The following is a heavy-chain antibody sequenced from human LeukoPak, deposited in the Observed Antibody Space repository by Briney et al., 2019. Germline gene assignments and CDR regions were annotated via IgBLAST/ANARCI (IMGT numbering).Heavy chain of an antibody. CDR2: IRSKAYGGTT. Sequence: GGSLRLSCTASGFTFGDYAMSWVRQAPGKGLEWVGFIRSKAYGGTTEYAASVKGRFTISRDDSKSIAYLQMNSLKTEDTAVYYCTRDLGYNSSWAISDAFDIWGQGTMVTVSS. V-gene: IGHV3-49*04. D-gene: IGHD6-13*01. CDR3: TRDLGYNSSWAISDAFDI. J-gene: IGHJ3*02. CDR1: GFTFGDYA.